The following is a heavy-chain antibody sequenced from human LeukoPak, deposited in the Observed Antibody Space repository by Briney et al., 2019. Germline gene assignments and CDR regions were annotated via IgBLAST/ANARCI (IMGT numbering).Heavy chain of an antibody. CDR2: IKQDGSEK. J-gene: IGHJ3*02. Sequence: GGSLRLSCAASGFTFSSYWMSWVRQAPGKGLEWVANIKQDGSEKYYVDSVKGRFTISRDNAKNSLYLQMNSLRAEDTAVYYCAREGLAVADQLKKTDAFDIWGQGTMVTVSS. CDR3: AREGLAVADQLKKTDAFDI. V-gene: IGHV3-7*01. D-gene: IGHD6-19*01. CDR1: GFTFSSYW.